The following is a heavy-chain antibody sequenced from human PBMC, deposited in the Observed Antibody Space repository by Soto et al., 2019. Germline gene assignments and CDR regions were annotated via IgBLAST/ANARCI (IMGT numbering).Heavy chain of an antibody. V-gene: IGHV1-18*01. J-gene: IGHJ4*01. CDR2: ISAYNGNT. Sequence: ASVKVSCKASGYTFTSYGISWVRQAPGQGLEWMGWISAYNGNTNYAQKLQGRVTMTTDTSTSTAYMELRSLRSDDTAVYYCARFNNILTRYSNDYCPQEFLVSASS. CDR1: GYTFTSYG. CDR3: ARFNNILTRYSNDY. D-gene: IGHD3-9*01.